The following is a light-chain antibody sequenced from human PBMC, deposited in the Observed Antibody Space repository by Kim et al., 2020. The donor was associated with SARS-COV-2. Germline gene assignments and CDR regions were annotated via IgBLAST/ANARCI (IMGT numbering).Light chain of an antibody. CDR2: DAS. J-gene: IGKJ1*01. Sequence: LSPGERANPSCRITQSVSSYLAWYQQKPGQAPSLLIYDASHRAIGIPPRFSGSGSGTDFTLTISSLEPADFAVYYCQQRNNWWTFGQGAKVDIK. V-gene: IGKV3-11*01. CDR1: QSVSSY. CDR3: QQRNNWWT.